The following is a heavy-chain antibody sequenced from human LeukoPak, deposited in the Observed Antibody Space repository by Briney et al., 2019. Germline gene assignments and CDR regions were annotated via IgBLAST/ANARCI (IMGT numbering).Heavy chain of an antibody. Sequence: PSETLSLTCTVSGGSVSSGSYYWSWIRQPSGKGLEWIGYIYYSGSTNYNPSLKSRVTISVDTSKNQFSLKLSSVTAADTAVYYCARVGSSGWYVDYWGQGTLVTVSS. J-gene: IGHJ4*02. CDR2: IYYSGST. CDR3: ARVGSSGWYVDY. D-gene: IGHD6-19*01. V-gene: IGHV4-61*01. CDR1: GGSVSSGSYY.